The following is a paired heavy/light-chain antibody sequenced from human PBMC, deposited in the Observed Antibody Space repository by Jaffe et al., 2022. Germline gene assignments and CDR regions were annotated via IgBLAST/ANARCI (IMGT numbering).Heavy chain of an antibody. CDR3: ARIYCSSTSCYEPPFDI. D-gene: IGHD2-2*01. Sequence: QVTLKESGPVLVKPTETLTLTCTVSGFSLSNARMGVSWIRQPPGKALEWLAHIFSNDEKSYSTSLKSRLTISKDTSKSQVVLTMTNMDPVDTATYYCARIYCSSTSCYEPPFDIWGQGTMVTVSS. CDR1: GFSLSNARMG. V-gene: IGHV2-26*01. J-gene: IGHJ3*02. CDR2: IFSNDEK.
Light chain of an antibody. CDR2: YKSDSDK. J-gene: IGLJ2*01. V-gene: IGLV5-45*01. CDR3: MIWHSSASV. CDR1: SGINVGTYR. Sequence: QAVLTQPASLSASPGASASLTCTLRSGINVGTYRIYWYQQKPGSPPQYLLRYKSDSDKQQGSGVPSRFSGSKDASANAGILLISGLQSEDEADYYCMIWHSSASVFGGGTKLTVL.